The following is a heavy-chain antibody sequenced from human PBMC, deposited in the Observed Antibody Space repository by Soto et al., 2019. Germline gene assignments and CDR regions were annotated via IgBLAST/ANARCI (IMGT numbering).Heavy chain of an antibody. V-gene: IGHV4-59*11. Sequence: TLSLTCTVSGVSMSSHYWTWLRQSPGKGLEWIGYISYSGSTYYNPSLKSRVSISADTSKNQFSLRMNSMIAADTAVYYCARADPAASVGYWGQGTLVTVSS. D-gene: IGHD2-2*01. CDR2: ISYSGST. CDR3: ARADPAASVGY. J-gene: IGHJ4*02. CDR1: GVSMSSHY.